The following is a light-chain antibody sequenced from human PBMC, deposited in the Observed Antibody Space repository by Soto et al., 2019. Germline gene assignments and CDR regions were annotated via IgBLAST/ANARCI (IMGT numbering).Light chain of an antibody. J-gene: IGLJ2*01. Sequence: QSALTQPASESGSPGQSITISCTGTSSDVGSYNLVSWYQQHPGKAPKLMIYEVSKRPSGVSNRFSGSKSGNTASLTISGLQAEDEADYYCCSYAGGGVVFGGGTKLTVL. CDR3: CSYAGGGVV. CDR1: SSDVGSYNL. CDR2: EVS. V-gene: IGLV2-23*02.